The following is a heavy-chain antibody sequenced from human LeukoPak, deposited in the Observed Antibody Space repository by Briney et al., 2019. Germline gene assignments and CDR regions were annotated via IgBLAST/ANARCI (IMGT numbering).Heavy chain of an antibody. CDR2: IYHSGST. CDR3: ARGYSSSWYDWFDP. V-gene: IGHV4-61*01. J-gene: IGHJ5*02. Sequence: SETLSLTCTVSGVSVSSGSYYWSWIRQPPGKGLEWIGYIYHSGSTNYNPSLKSRVTISVDKSKNQFSLKLSSVTAADTAVYYCARGYSSSWYDWFDPWGQGTLVTVSS. D-gene: IGHD6-13*01. CDR1: GVSVSSGSYY.